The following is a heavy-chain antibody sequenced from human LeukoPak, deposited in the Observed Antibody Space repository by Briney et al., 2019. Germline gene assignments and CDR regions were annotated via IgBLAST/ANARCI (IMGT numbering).Heavy chain of an antibody. CDR2: INPNSGGT. D-gene: IGHD6-19*01. V-gene: IGHV1-2*02. J-gene: IGHJ3*02. CDR3: ARLGWSQWLVPGPHAFDI. CDR1: GYTFTGYY. Sequence: ASVKVSCKASGYTFTGYYMHWVRQAPGQGLEWMGWINPNSGGTNYAQKFQGRVTMTRDTSISTAYMELSRLRSDDTAVYYCARLGWSQWLVPGPHAFDIWGQGTMVTVSS.